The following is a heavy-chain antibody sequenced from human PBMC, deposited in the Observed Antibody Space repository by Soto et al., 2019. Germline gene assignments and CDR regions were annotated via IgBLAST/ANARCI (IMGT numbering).Heavy chain of an antibody. CDR2: IYYSGST. D-gene: IGHD3-10*01. V-gene: IGHV4-59*08. Sequence: SETLPLTCNVSGGSISGDYWSWVRQTPGKGLEWIGYIYYSGSTNYNPSLKSRVTISVDASKNHFSLRLTSVTAADTAVYYCASLHYYGSGSYYITYYYYYMDVWGKGTTVTAP. CDR3: ASLHYYGSGSYYITYYYYYMDV. CDR1: GGSISGDY. J-gene: IGHJ6*03.